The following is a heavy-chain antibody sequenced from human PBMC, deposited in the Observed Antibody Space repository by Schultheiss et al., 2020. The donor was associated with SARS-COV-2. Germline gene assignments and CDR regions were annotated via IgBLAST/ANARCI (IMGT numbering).Heavy chain of an antibody. CDR2: ISYDGSNK. Sequence: GGSLRLSCAASGFTFSSYAMHWVRQAPGKGLEWVAVISYDGSNKYYADSVKGRFTISRDNSKNTLYLQMNSLRAEDTAVYYCARDLIVGATWNYFDYWGQGTLVTVSS. V-gene: IGHV3-30*04. CDR3: ARDLIVGATWNYFDY. CDR1: GFTFSSYA. D-gene: IGHD1-26*01. J-gene: IGHJ4*02.